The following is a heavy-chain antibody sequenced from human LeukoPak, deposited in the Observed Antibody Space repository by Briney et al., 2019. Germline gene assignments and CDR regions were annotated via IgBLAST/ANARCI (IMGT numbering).Heavy chain of an antibody. V-gene: IGHV3-23*01. J-gene: IGHJ4*02. Sequence: PGGSLRLSCAASGFTFSSYAMSWVRQAPGKGLEWVSAISGSGGSTYYADSVKGRFTISRDNSKNTLYLQMNSLRAEDTAAYYCAKNSGYDAYSSSWYNALFDYWGQGTLVTVSS. CDR2: ISGSGGST. CDR3: AKNSGYDAYSSSWYNALFDY. D-gene: IGHD6-13*01. CDR1: GFTFSSYA.